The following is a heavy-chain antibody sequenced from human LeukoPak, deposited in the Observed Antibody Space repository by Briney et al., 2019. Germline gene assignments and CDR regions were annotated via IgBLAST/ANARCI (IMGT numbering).Heavy chain of an antibody. D-gene: IGHD3-10*01. V-gene: IGHV3-30*18. Sequence: PGGSLRLSCAASGFTFSSYGMHWVRQAPGKGLEWVAVISYDGSNKYYADSVKGRFTISRDNSKNTLYLQMNSLRAEDTAVYYCAKGFGFGATDNRYYFTNWGQGTLVTVSS. J-gene: IGHJ4*02. CDR1: GFTFSSYG. CDR3: AKGFGFGATDNRYYFTN. CDR2: ISYDGSNK.